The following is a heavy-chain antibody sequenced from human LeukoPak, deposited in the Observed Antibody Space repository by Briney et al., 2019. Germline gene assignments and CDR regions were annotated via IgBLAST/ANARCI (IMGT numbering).Heavy chain of an antibody. J-gene: IGHJ6*02. CDR1: GYTFTSYG. CDR3: ARDTYDSSGYYYEYYGMDV. Sequence: ASVKVSCKASGYTFTSYGISWVRQAPGQGLEWMGWISAYNGNTNYAQKLQGRVTMTTGTSTSTAYMELRSLRSDDTAVYYCARDTYDSSGYYYEYYGMDVWGQGTTVTVSS. V-gene: IGHV1-18*01. CDR2: ISAYNGNT. D-gene: IGHD3-22*01.